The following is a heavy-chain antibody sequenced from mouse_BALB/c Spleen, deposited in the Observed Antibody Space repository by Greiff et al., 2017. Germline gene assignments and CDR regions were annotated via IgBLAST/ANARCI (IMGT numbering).Heavy chain of an antibody. V-gene: IGHV5-9-3*01. J-gene: IGHJ1*01. Sequence: EVQGVESGGGLVKPGGSLKLSCAASGFTFSSYAMSWVRQTPEKRLEWVATISSGGSYTYYPDSVKGRFTISRDNAKNTLYLQMSSLRSEDTAMYYCARLYGSSYSYWYFDVWGAGTTVTVSS. D-gene: IGHD1-1*01. CDR1: GFTFSSYA. CDR3: ARLYGSSYSYWYFDV. CDR2: ISSGGSYT.